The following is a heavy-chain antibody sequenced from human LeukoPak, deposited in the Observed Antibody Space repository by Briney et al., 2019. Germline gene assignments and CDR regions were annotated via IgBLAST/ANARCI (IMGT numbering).Heavy chain of an antibody. V-gene: IGHV3-23*01. CDR3: VSNLPGYSYCLFKY. CDR2: ISASGGST. Sequence: PGGSLRLSCAASGFTFSNYAMSWVRQAPGKGLEWVSTISASGGSTYYADSVKGRFTISRDNSKNTLYLQMNSLRAEDTAVYYCVSNLPGYSYCLFKYWGQGTLVTVSS. CDR1: GFTFSNYA. J-gene: IGHJ4*02. D-gene: IGHD5-18*01.